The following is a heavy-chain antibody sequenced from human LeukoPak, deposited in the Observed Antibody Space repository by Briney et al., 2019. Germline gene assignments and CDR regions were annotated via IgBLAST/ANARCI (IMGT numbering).Heavy chain of an antibody. CDR1: GGSISSSSYY. V-gene: IGHV4-39*07. J-gene: IGHJ4*02. CDR2: ISYSGST. Sequence: SETLSLTCTVSGGSISSSSYYWGWIRQPPGKGLEWIGSISYSGSTYYNPSLKSRLTISVDTSKNQFSLKLSSVTAADTAVYYCAKDRTVPADYWGQGTLVTVSS. CDR3: AKDRTVPADY. D-gene: IGHD1-1*01.